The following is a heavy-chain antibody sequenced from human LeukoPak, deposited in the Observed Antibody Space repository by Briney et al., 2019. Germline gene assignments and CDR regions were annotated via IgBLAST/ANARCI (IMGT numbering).Heavy chain of an antibody. CDR1: GYTFTSYD. CDR2: ISIYNGNT. Sequence: GASVKVSCKASGYTFTSYDISWVRQAPGQGLEWMGWISIYNGNTNYAQKFQGRVAMTTDTSTSTAYVELRSLRSDDTAIYYCARVISSSWYHHDYWGQGTLVTVSS. CDR3: ARVISSSWYHHDY. J-gene: IGHJ4*02. D-gene: IGHD6-13*01. V-gene: IGHV1-18*01.